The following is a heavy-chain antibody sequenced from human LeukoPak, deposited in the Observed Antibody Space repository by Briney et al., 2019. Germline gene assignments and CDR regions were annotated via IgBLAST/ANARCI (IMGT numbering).Heavy chain of an antibody. D-gene: IGHD3-22*01. Sequence: GGSLRLSCAASGFTFGTYAMSWVSQAPGKGLEWVSAINSGGGNTYYADSVKGRFTISRDNSKNTLYLQMNSLRAEDTAVYYCARDIAYDSSGYYSPHFDYWGQGTLVTVSS. CDR3: ARDIAYDSSGYYSPHFDY. J-gene: IGHJ4*02. V-gene: IGHV3-23*01. CDR1: GFTFGTYA. CDR2: INSGGGNT.